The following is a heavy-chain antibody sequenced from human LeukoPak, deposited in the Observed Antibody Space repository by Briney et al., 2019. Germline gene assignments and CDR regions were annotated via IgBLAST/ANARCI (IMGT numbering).Heavy chain of an antibody. V-gene: IGHV3-66*01. D-gene: IGHD6-19*01. CDR1: GFTVSSNY. CDR2: IYGGGST. CDR3: ARDSSGWYNAFDI. Sequence: GGSLRLSCAASGFTVSSNYMSWVRQAPGKGLEWVSVIYGGGSTYYADSVKGRFTISRDNSKNTLYLQMNSLRAEDTAVYYCARDSSGWYNAFDIWGQGTMVTVSS. J-gene: IGHJ3*02.